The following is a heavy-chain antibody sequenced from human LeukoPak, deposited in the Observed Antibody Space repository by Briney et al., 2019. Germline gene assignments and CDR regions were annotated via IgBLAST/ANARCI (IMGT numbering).Heavy chain of an antibody. J-gene: IGHJ4*02. V-gene: IGHV3-74*01. Sequence: GGSLRLSCEASGFTFRSYWMHWVRQAPGKGLVWVSRINSDGSITFYADSVQGRFTSSRDNAKNTLTLRMHSLRVEDTAVYYCVRSLGHYDIWGQGSLVTVSS. D-gene: IGHD3-22*01. CDR1: GFTFRSYW. CDR3: VRSLGHYDI. CDR2: INSDGSIT.